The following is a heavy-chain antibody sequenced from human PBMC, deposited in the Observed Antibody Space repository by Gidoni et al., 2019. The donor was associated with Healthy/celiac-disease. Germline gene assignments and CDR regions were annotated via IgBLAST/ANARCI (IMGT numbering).Heavy chain of an antibody. CDR3: AKDIYPTVTTEVGAFDI. V-gene: IGHV3-9*01. Sequence: EVQLVESGGGLVQPGRSLRLSCAASGFTFDDYAMHWVRQSPGKGLEWVSGISWNSGSIGYADSVKGRFTISRDNAKNSLYLQMNSLRAEDTALYYCAKDIYPTVTTEVGAFDIWGQGTMVTVSS. D-gene: IGHD4-17*01. J-gene: IGHJ3*02. CDR1: GFTFDDYA. CDR2: ISWNSGSI.